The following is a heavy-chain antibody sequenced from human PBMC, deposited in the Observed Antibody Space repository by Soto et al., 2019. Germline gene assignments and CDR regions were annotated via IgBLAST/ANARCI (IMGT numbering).Heavy chain of an antibody. CDR2: IIPIFDIT. CDR1: GGTFRSYS. Sequence: VASVKVSFKASGGTFRSYSISWVRQAPGQGLEWMGGIIPIFDITNHAQKFQGRVTITADESTSTAYMELSSLGSDDTAVYYCARPDEGGYSSNHHYYYALDVWGQGTTVTVSS. CDR3: ARPDEGGYSSNHHYYYALDV. J-gene: IGHJ6*02. V-gene: IGHV1-69*13. D-gene: IGHD3-22*01.